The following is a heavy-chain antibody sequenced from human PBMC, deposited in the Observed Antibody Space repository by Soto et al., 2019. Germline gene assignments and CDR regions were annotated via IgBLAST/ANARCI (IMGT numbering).Heavy chain of an antibody. V-gene: IGHV3-23*01. J-gene: IGHJ4*02. Sequence: EVQLLEYGGGLVQPGGSLSLSCAASAFTFNNYAMSWVRQAPGKGLEWVSGIGGSGRTTYYADSVKGRFTISRDNSNNTLFLQMNSLRAEDTAVYYCAKSRYSDSSGDFYDYWGQGTLVTVYS. CDR2: IGGSGRTT. D-gene: IGHD3-22*01. CDR3: AKSRYSDSSGDFYDY. CDR1: AFTFNNYA.